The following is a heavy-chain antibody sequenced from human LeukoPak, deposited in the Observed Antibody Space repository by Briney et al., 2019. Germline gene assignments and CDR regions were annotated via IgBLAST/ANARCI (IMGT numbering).Heavy chain of an antibody. CDR3: ARDGYYDSSGLFDI. D-gene: IGHD3-22*01. Sequence: GGSLRLSCAASGFTFSSYWMSWVRQAPGKGLEWVANIKQDGSEKYYVDSVKGRFTISRDNAKNSLYLQMNSLRAEDKAVYYCARDGYYDSSGLFDIWGQGTMVTVSS. CDR1: GFTFSSYW. J-gene: IGHJ3*02. CDR2: IKQDGSEK. V-gene: IGHV3-7*03.